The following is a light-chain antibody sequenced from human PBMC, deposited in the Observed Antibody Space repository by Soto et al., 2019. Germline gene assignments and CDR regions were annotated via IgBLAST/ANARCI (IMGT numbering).Light chain of an antibody. J-gene: IGLJ1*01. CDR1: SSDVGSHNL. CDR2: EGT. Sequence: QSALTQSASVSGSPGQSITISCTGTSSDVGSHNLVSWYQQHPGRAPKLMIYEGTKRPSGVSNRFSGSKSGNTASLTISGLQAEGEADYYCCSYVSGSTYIFGSGTKLTVL. CDR3: CSYVSGSTYI. V-gene: IGLV2-23*01.